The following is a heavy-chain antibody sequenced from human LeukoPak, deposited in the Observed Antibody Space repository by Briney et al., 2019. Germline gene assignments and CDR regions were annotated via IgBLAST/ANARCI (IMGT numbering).Heavy chain of an antibody. CDR2: ISGSGGST. CDR3: ARDSEVITTTFDY. V-gene: IGHV3-23*01. Sequence: PGGSLRLSCAASGFTFSSYAMSWVRQAPGKGLEWVSAISGSGGSTYYADSVKGRFTISRDNSKNTLYLQMNSLRVEDTAVYYCARDSEVITTTFDYWGQGTLVTVSS. D-gene: IGHD3-22*01. CDR1: GFTFSSYA. J-gene: IGHJ4*02.